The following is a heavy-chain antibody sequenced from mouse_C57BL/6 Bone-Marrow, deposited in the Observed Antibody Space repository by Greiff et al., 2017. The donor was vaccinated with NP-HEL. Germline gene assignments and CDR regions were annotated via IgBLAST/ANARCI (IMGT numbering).Heavy chain of an antibody. CDR3: AGSWGDDFDY. J-gene: IGHJ2*01. CDR1: GFTFSDYG. V-gene: IGHV5-17*01. D-gene: IGHD4-1*01. Sequence: DVHLVESGGGLVKPGGSLKLSCAASGFTFSDYGMHWVRQAPEKGLEWVAYISSGSSTIYYADTVKGRFTISRDNAKNTLFLQMTSLRSEDTAMYYCAGSWGDDFDYWGQGTTLTVSS. CDR2: ISSGSSTI.